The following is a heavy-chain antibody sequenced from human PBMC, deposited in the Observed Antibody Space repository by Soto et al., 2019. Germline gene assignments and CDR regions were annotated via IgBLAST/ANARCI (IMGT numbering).Heavy chain of an antibody. CDR3: AKPAFRTMIVVAAHH. D-gene: IGHD3-22*01. V-gene: IGHV3-23*01. Sequence: PGGSLRLSCSASGFTFSSYAMSWVRQAPGKGLEWVSAISGSGGSTYYADSVKGRFTISRDNSKNTLYLQMNSLSAEDTAVYYCAKPAFRTMIVVAAHHWGQGTLVTVSS. CDR1: GFTFSSYA. CDR2: ISGSGGST. J-gene: IGHJ5*02.